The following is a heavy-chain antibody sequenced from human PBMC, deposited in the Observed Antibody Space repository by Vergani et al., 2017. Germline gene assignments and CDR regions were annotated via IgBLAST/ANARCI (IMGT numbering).Heavy chain of an antibody. D-gene: IGHD6-19*01. J-gene: IGHJ5*02. Sequence: QLQLQESGPGLVKPSATLSLTCSVSGASIRSSNYYWGWIRQPPGKGLDWIASIYYSGITYYNPSLKRRVTISVDTSKNRFSLKLSSVTAADTAVYFCARHSTVEWLVKLGWIDPWGKGILVTVSS. CDR2: IYYSGIT. CDR3: ARHSTVEWLVKLGWIDP. V-gene: IGHV4-39*01. CDR1: GASIRSSNYY.